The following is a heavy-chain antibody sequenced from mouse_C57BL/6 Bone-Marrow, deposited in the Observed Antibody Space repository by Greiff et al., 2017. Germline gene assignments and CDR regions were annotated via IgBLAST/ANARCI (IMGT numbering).Heavy chain of an antibody. CDR3: ARDPWFAY. Sequence: QVQLKQPGAELVRPGSSVKLSCKASGYTFTSYWMDWVKQRPGQGLEWIGNIYPSSSDTNYNQKFKDKATLIVDKSSSTAYMQLSSLTSEDSAVYSWARDPWFAYWGQGTLVTVSA. CDR2: IYPSSSDT. V-gene: IGHV1-61*01. CDR1: GYTFTSYW. J-gene: IGHJ3*01.